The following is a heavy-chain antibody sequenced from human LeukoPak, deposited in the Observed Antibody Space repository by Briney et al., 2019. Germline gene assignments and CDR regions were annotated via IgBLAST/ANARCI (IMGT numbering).Heavy chain of an antibody. Sequence: SETLSLTCTVSGGSISSSSYYWGWIRQPPGKGLVWIGSIYYSGSAYYNPSLKSRVTISVDTSKNQFSLKLSSATAADTAVYYCARVGGTNYYYYGMDVWGQGTTVTVSS. CDR2: IYYSGSA. D-gene: IGHD2-2*01. CDR3: ARVGGTNYYYYGMDV. V-gene: IGHV4-39*07. CDR1: GGSISSSSYY. J-gene: IGHJ6*02.